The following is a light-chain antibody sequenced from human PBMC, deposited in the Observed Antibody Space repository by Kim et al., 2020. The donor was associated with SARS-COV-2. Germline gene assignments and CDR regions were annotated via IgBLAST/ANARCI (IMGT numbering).Light chain of an antibody. CDR2: QDS. V-gene: IGLV3-1*01. CDR3: QAWDSSTVV. CDR1: KLGDKY. Sequence: VFPGQTASITCSGDKLGDKYACWYQQKPGQSPVLVIYQDSKRPSGIPERFSGSNSGNTATLTISGTQAMDEADYYCQAWDSSTVVFGGGTKLTVL. J-gene: IGLJ2*01.